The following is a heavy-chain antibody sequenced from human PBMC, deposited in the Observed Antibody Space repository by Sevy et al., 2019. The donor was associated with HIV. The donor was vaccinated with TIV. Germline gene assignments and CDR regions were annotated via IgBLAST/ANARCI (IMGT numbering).Heavy chain of an antibody. D-gene: IGHD3-22*01. J-gene: IGHJ4*02. CDR1: GFSFSNYW. Sequence: GGSLRLSCAASGFSFSNYWMHWVRQAPGKGLEWVANIKQDESEKYYVASVKGRFTIYRDNAKNSVYLQMNSLRPEDTAIYYCARGNSGSFDYWGQGTLVTVSS. V-gene: IGHV3-7*04. CDR2: IKQDESEK. CDR3: ARGNSGSFDY.